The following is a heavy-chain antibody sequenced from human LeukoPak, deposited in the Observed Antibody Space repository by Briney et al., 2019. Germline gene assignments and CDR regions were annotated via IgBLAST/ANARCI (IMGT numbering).Heavy chain of an antibody. CDR2: ISYDGSNK. V-gene: IGHV3-30*03. J-gene: IGHJ4*02. Sequence: GGSLRLSCAASGFTFSSYGMHWVRQAPGKGLEWVAVISYDGSNKYYADSVKGRFTISRDNSKNTLYLQMNSLRAEDTAVYYCAGDSSGYYYVLDYWGQGTLVTVSS. D-gene: IGHD3-22*01. CDR1: GFTFSSYG. CDR3: AGDSSGYYYVLDY.